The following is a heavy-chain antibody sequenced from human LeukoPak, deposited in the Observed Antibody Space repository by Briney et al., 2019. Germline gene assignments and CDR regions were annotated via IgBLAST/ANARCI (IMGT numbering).Heavy chain of an antibody. CDR2: ISAYNGNT. V-gene: IGHV1-18*01. CDR3: ARDGRYGGLDAFDI. D-gene: IGHD4-23*01. CDR1: GYTFTSYG. J-gene: IGHJ3*02. Sequence: AAVKVSCKASGYTFTSYGIRWVRPAPGQGLAWVGWISAYNGNTNYAQKLQGRVTMTTDTSTSTAYMELRSLRSDDTAVYYCARDGRYGGLDAFDIWGQGTMVTVSS.